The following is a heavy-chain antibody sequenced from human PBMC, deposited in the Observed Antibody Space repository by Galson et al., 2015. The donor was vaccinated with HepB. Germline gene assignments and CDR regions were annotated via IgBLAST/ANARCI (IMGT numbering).Heavy chain of an antibody. D-gene: IGHD3-10*01. CDR2: ISSSNSHI. CDR3: ARDTGYYGSGSYLDY. CDR1: GFTFSTYR. Sequence: SLRLSCAASGFTFSTYRMNWVRQAPGKGLEWVSSISSSNSHIYYADSVKGRFTISRDNAQNSLYLQMNSLRAEDTAVYYCARDTGYYGSGSYLDYWGQGTLVTVSS. J-gene: IGHJ4*02. V-gene: IGHV3-21*01.